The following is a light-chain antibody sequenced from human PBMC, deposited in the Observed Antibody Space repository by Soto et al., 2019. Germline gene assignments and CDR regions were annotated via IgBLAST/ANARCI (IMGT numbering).Light chain of an antibody. J-gene: IGKJ4*01. Sequence: DIQMTQSPSSLSASVGDRFTITCRASQDLDRWLAWYQQKPGEAPKVLIYAASSLHSGVPSRFSGSGSGTDFTLTISSLQPEDFATYYCQQANSFPLTFGGGTKVDIK. CDR3: QQANSFPLT. V-gene: IGKV1-12*01. CDR1: QDLDRW. CDR2: AAS.